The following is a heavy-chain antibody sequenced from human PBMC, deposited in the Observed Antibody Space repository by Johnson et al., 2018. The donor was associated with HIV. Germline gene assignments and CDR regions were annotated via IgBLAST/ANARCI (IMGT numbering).Heavy chain of an antibody. J-gene: IGHJ3*02. CDR2: IRSNAYGGTT. CDR3: AREAQGFLEWLSMTDNYHDAFDI. D-gene: IGHD3-3*01. Sequence: VQLVESGGGLVQPGRSLRLSCKGSGFTFGDYTMSWFRQAPGKGLEWVGFIRSNAYGGTTEYAASVKGRFTFSRDDSRSIASLQMNSLKTEDTAEYYCAREAQGFLEWLSMTDNYHDAFDIWGQGTRVTVSS. CDR1: GFTFGDYT. V-gene: IGHV3-49*03.